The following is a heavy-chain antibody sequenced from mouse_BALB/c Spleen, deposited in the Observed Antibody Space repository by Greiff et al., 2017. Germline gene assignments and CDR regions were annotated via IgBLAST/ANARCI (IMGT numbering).Heavy chain of an antibody. Sequence: VQLQQSGAELMKPGASVKISCKATGYTFSSYWIEWVKQRPGHGLEWIGEILPGSGSTNYNEKFKGKATFTADTSSNTAYMQLSSLTSEDSAVYYCAREGVITTVSLDYWGQGTTLTVSS. CDR2: ILPGSGST. J-gene: IGHJ2*01. CDR3: AREGVITTVSLDY. V-gene: IGHV1-9*01. CDR1: GYTFSSYW. D-gene: IGHD1-1*01.